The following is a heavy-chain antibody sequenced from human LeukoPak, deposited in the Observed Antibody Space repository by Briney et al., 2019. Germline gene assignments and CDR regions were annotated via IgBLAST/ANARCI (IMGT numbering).Heavy chain of an antibody. V-gene: IGHV4-34*01. CDR3: ERGKARQQWLALDY. Sequence: SETLSLTCAVYGGSFSGYYGSWIRPPPRKGLEWIGEINHNGSTNYNPSLKSRVPISVDTSKNQFSLKLSSVTAADTAVYYCERGKARQQWLALDYWGQGTLVTVSS. CDR1: GGSFSGYY. J-gene: IGHJ4*02. CDR2: INHNGST. D-gene: IGHD6-19*01.